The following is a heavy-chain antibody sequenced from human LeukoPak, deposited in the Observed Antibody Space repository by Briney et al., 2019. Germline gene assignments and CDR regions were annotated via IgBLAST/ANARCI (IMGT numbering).Heavy chain of an antibody. D-gene: IGHD7-27*01. CDR2: ISYNGRAQ. V-gene: IGHV3-30*04. CDR3: ARDGPGLGTNAFDV. J-gene: IGHJ3*01. Sequence: GGSLRLSCVASGFTFSTYAVHWVRQAPGKGLEWVAVISYNGRAQYYADSLKGRFTISRDNSKNTLYLQMNSLTTEDTAVYYCARDGPGLGTNAFDVWGQGTMVSVSS. CDR1: GFTFSTYA.